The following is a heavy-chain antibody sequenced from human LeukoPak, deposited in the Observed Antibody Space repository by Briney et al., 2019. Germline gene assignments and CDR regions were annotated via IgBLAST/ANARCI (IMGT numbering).Heavy chain of an antibody. V-gene: IGHV3-74*01. J-gene: IGHJ4*02. CDR1: GFTFSSSW. CDR3: ARDDGIALIDY. D-gene: IGHD6-13*01. CDR2: INDDETST. Sequence: GGSLRLSCAASGFTFSSSWMHWVRQVPGKGLEWVSRINDDETSTTYAESVKGRFTISRDNSKNSLYLQMNSLRAEDTAVYYCARDDGIALIDYWGQGTLVTVSS.